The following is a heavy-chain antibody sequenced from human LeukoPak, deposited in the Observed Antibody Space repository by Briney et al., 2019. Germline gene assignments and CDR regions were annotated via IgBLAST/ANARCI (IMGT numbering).Heavy chain of an antibody. D-gene: IGHD1-26*01. CDR2: IRYDGSNK. Sequence: GGSLRLSCAASGFTFSSYGMHWVRQAPGKGLEGVAFIRYDGSNKYYADSVKGRFTISRDNSKNTLYLQMNSLRAEDTAVYYCAKDQWEHNAFDIWGQGTMVTVSS. V-gene: IGHV3-30*02. J-gene: IGHJ3*02. CDR3: AKDQWEHNAFDI. CDR1: GFTFSSYG.